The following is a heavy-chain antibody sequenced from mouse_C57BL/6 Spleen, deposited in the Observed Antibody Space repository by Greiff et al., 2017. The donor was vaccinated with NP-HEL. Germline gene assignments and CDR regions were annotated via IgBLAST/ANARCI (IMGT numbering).Heavy chain of an antibody. CDR2: IYPGGGYT. J-gene: IGHJ4*01. Sequence: VQLQQSGAELVRPGTSVKMSCKASGYTFTNYWIGWAKQRPGHGLEWIGDIYPGGGYTNYNEKFKGKATLTADKSSSPAYMQFSSLTSEDSAIYYCARCPYGYDGEWGMDYWGQGTSVTVSS. V-gene: IGHV1-63*01. CDR1: GYTFTNYW. D-gene: IGHD2-2*01. CDR3: ARCPYGYDGEWGMDY.